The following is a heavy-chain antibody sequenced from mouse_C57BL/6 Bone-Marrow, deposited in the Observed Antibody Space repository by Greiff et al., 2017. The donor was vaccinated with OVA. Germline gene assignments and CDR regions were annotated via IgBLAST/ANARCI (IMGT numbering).Heavy chain of an antibody. J-gene: IGHJ4*01. CDR3: ARWGDHGERGYYYAMDY. CDR2: IDPSDSYT. Sequence: QVQLQQPGAELVMPGASVKLSCKASGYTFTSYWMHWVKQRPGQGLEWIGEIDPSDSYTNYNQKFKGKSTLTVDKSSSTAYMQLSSLTSEDSAVYYCARWGDHGERGYYYAMDYWGQGTSVTVSS. CDR1: GYTFTSYW. V-gene: IGHV1-69*01. D-gene: IGHD1-2*01.